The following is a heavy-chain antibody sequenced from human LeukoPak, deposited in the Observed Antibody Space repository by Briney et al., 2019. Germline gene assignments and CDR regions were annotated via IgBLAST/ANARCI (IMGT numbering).Heavy chain of an antibody. V-gene: IGHV3-30*19. J-gene: IGHJ4*02. CDR3: ARGRRAKGYCSGGSCLFDY. D-gene: IGHD2-15*01. CDR1: GFIFSNYG. Sequence: GGSLRLSCAASGFIFSNYGMHWVRQAPGKGLEWGAVISYNGSNKYYADSVKGRFTISRDNSKNTLYLQMNSLRAEDTAVYYCARGRRAKGYCSGGSCLFDYWGQGTLVTVSS. CDR2: ISYNGSNK.